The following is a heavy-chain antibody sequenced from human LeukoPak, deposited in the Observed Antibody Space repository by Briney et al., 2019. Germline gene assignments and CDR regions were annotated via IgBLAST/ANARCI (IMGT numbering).Heavy chain of an antibody. Sequence: PGGSLRLSCAASGFTVGSTYISWVRQAPGKGLEWVSVIYSGGSTKYADSVKARFTISRDTSKNTVYLQMNNLRAGDTAVYYCARATLDNWGQGTLVTVSS. CDR3: ARATLDN. CDR2: IYSGGST. J-gene: IGHJ4*02. V-gene: IGHV3-53*01. CDR1: GFTVGSTY.